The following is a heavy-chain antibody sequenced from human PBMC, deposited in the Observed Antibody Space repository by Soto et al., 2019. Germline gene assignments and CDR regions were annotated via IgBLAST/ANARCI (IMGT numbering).Heavy chain of an antibody. Sequence: GGSLRLSCAASGFTFSGSSIHWVRQAPGKGLEWVSYISSSGSTIYYADSVKGRFTISRDNAKNSLYLQMNSLRAEDTAVYYCASTVAVAESDYWGQGTLVTVSS. CDR2: ISSSGSTI. V-gene: IGHV3-11*01. CDR1: GFTFSGSS. J-gene: IGHJ4*02. CDR3: ASTVAVAESDY. D-gene: IGHD6-19*01.